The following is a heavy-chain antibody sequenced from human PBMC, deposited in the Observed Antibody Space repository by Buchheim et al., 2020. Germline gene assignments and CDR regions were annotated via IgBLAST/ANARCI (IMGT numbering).Heavy chain of an antibody. CDR3: ARDGILWFGAEAAGYGMDV. CDR1: GGSISSGDYY. J-gene: IGHJ6*02. Sequence: QVQLQESGPGLVKPSQTLSLTCTVSGGSISSGDYYWSWIRQPPGKGLEWIGYIYYSGSTYYNPSLKSRVTILVDTSKNQFSLKLSSVTAADTAVYYCARDGILWFGAEAAGYGMDVWGQGTT. V-gene: IGHV4-30-4*01. CDR2: IYYSGST. D-gene: IGHD3-10*01.